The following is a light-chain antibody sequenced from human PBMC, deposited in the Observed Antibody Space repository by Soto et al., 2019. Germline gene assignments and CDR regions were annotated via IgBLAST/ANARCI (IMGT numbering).Light chain of an antibody. V-gene: IGLV2-8*01. CDR1: SSDVGGYNY. CDR2: EVN. CDR3: SSYAGSSNV. Sequence: QSVLTQPPSASGSPGKSVAISCTGTSSDVGGYNYVSWYQQHPGKAPTLMIYEVNKRPSGVPDRFSGSKSGNTASLTVSGLQAEDEADYYCSSYAGSSNVFGTGTKVTVL. J-gene: IGLJ1*01.